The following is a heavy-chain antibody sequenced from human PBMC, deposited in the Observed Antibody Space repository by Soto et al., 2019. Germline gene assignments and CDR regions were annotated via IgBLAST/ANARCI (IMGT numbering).Heavy chain of an antibody. J-gene: IGHJ4*02. D-gene: IGHD2-15*01. CDR1: GFTFSNYA. CDR3: SKGRSSDGSYINY. CDR2: ISGSGGNT. Sequence: EVQLLESGGGLVQPGGSLRLSCAVSGFTFSNYAMSWVRQAPGKGLEWVSTISGSGGNTYYADSVKGRFTISRDDSKNTLFLQINSLSAEDTAVYYCSKGRSSDGSYINYWGQGTRVTVSS. V-gene: IGHV3-23*01.